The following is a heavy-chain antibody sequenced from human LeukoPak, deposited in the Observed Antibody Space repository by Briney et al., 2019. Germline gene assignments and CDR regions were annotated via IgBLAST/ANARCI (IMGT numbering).Heavy chain of an antibody. V-gene: IGHV3-13*01. CDR1: GFTFNNYD. Sequence: GGSLRLSCAASGFTFNNYDMLWVRQVTGKDLEGVLSIGTTGDTHNSESVKGRFTISRENAKNSFYLQMNNLRAGDTAVYYCTREKAYCGLGCYYDYWGQGTQVIVSS. J-gene: IGHJ4*02. CDR2: IGTTGDT. CDR3: TREKAYCGLGCYYDY. D-gene: IGHD2-21*01.